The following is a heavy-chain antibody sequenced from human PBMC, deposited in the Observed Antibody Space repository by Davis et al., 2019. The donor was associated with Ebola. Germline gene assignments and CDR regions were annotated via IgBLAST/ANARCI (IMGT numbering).Heavy chain of an antibody. V-gene: IGHV4-31*03. J-gene: IGHJ5*02. D-gene: IGHD3-9*01. CDR2: IYYSGST. Sequence: SETLSLTCTVSGGSISSGGYYWIWIRQHPGKGLEWIGYIYYSGSTYYNPSLKSRVTISGDTSKKQFSLKLSSVTAADTAVYYCARVGGGYDILTGYYPSWFDPWGQGTLVTVSS. CDR3: ARVGGGYDILTGYYPSWFDP. CDR1: GGSISSGGYY.